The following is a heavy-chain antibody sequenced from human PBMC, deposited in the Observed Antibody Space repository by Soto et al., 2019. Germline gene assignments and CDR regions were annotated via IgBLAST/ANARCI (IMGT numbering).Heavy chain of an antibody. J-gene: IGHJ6*02. Sequence: SGPTLVNPTQTLTLTCTFSGFSLSTSGVRVNWIRQPPGKALEWLARIDWDDDKFYSTSLKTRLTTSKDTSKNQVVLTMTDMDPVDTATYYCARARDYYYGMDVWGQGTTVTVSS. CDR1: GFSLSTSGVR. V-gene: IGHV2-70*04. CDR3: ARARDYYYGMDV. CDR2: IDWDDDK.